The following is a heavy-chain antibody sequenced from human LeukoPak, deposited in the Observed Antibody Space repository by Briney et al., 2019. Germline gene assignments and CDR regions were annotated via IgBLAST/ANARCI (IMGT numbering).Heavy chain of an antibody. CDR3: ARDLGWYRVDY. J-gene: IGHJ4*02. D-gene: IGHD6-19*01. Sequence: GGSLRLSCAVSGFTFSSHWMSWARQAPGKGLEWVANIKQDGSEKNYVDSVRGRSSISRDNAKNSLYLQMNSVRAEDTAVYYCARDLGWYRVDYWGQGTLVTVSS. CDR2: IKQDGSEK. V-gene: IGHV3-7*01. CDR1: GFTFSSHW.